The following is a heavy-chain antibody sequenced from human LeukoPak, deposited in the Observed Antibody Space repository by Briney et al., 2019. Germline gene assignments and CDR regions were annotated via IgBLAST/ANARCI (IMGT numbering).Heavy chain of an antibody. Sequence: GGSLRLSCAASGFTFSSYEMNWVRQAPGEGLEWVSYISSSGSTIYYADSVKGRFTISRDNAKNSLYLQMNSLRAEDTAVYYCAELGITMIGDVWGKGTTVTVSS. J-gene: IGHJ6*04. CDR3: AELGITMIGDV. V-gene: IGHV3-48*03. D-gene: IGHD3-10*02. CDR1: GFTFSSYE. CDR2: ISSSGSTI.